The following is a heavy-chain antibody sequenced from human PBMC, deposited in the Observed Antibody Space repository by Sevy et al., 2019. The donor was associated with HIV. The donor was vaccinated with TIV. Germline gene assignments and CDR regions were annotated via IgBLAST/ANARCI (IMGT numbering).Heavy chain of an antibody. CDR2: ICADGDYQ. CDR3: ARGGYYYDNAAYYALDS. J-gene: IGHJ4*02. V-gene: IGHV3-33*01. D-gene: IGHD3-22*01. Sequence: GGSLRLSCAATGFTFSNYAMHWVRQAPGKGMEWVAIICADGDYQYHGDSVKGRFTISRDNSKNTLYLQMNNVRVEDMAVYYCARGGYYYDNAAYYALDSWGQGTLVTVSS. CDR1: GFTFSNYA.